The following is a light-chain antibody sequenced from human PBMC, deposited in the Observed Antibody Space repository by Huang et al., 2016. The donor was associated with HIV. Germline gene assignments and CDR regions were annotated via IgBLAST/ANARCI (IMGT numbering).Light chain of an antibody. CDR3: MQGLQTWT. J-gene: IGKJ1*01. CDR1: QSLLHSNGHNY. V-gene: IGKV2-28*01. CDR2: LGS. Sequence: SVTCRSSQSLLHSNGHNYLDWYWQKPGQSPQLLIYLGSMRASGVPDRFSSSGSGTVFTLISNRVDAGDVGNYYCMQGLQTWTFGQGTKVEI.